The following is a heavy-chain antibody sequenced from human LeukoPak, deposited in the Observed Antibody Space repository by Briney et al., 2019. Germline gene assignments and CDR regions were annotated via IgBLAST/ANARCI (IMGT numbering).Heavy chain of an antibody. D-gene: IGHD3-22*01. V-gene: IGHV3-49*04. CDR1: GFTFGDYA. CDR2: IRSKAYGGTT. CDR3: TRGGGYYYDRTSQVWKAQNWFDP. Sequence: GGSLRLSCTASGFTFGDYAMCWVRQAPGKGLEWVGFIRSKAYGGTTEYAASVKGRFTISRDDSKSIAYLQMNSLKTEDTAVYYCTRGGGYYYDRTSQVWKAQNWFDPWGQGTLVTVSS. J-gene: IGHJ5*02.